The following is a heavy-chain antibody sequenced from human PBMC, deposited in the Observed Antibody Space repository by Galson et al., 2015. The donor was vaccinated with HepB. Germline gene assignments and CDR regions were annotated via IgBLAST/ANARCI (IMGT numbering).Heavy chain of an antibody. CDR2: ISSSSSTI. V-gene: IGHV3-48*02. Sequence: SLRLSCAASGFTFNTYSMNWVRQAPGKGLEWISYISSSSSTIYYADSVKGRFTISRDNAKDSLYLQMNSLRDEDTALYYCARDYSGSHYRFDYWGPGTLVTVPS. D-gene: IGHD1-26*01. J-gene: IGHJ4*02. CDR1: GFTFNTYS. CDR3: ARDYSGSHYRFDY.